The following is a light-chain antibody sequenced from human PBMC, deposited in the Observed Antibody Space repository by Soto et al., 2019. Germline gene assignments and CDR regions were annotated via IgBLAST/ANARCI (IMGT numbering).Light chain of an antibody. J-gene: IGKJ5*01. V-gene: IGKV3-15*01. Sequence: EIVMTQSPATLSVSPGERATLSCRASQSVAGNLAWYQQRPGQAPRLLIYGASTRATGIPARFSGSGSGTEFTLTISSLQSEECAVYYCQQYNNWPPITFGQGTRLEIK. CDR1: QSVAGN. CDR3: QQYNNWPPIT. CDR2: GAS.